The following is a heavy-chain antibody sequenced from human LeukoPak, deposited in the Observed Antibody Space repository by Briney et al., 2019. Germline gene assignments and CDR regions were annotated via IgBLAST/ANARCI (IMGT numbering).Heavy chain of an antibody. CDR2: IYHSGST. CDR1: DGSISSGGYY. D-gene: IGHD6-19*01. CDR3: ARTLPEVAVVGY. J-gene: IGHJ4*02. Sequence: SETLSLTCTVSDGSISSGGYYWGWIRQPPGKGLEWIGSIYHSGSTYYNPSLKSRVTISVDTSKNQFSLKLSSVTAADTAVYYCARTLPEVAVVGYWGQGTLVTVSS. V-gene: IGHV4-39*07.